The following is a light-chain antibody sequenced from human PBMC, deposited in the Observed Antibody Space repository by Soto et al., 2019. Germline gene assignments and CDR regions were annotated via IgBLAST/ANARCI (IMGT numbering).Light chain of an antibody. Sequence: EIVMKQSPATLSVSPGERATLSCRASQSVSSNLAWYQQKPGQAPRLLIYGASTSATGIPARFRGSESGTEFTLTISSLQSDDLAVYYCHQYNNWGTFGQGTKVESK. CDR1: QSVSSN. J-gene: IGKJ1*01. CDR3: HQYNNWGT. CDR2: GAS. V-gene: IGKV3-15*01.